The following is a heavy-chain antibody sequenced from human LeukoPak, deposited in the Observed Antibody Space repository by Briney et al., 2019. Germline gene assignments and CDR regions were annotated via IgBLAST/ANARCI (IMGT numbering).Heavy chain of an antibody. J-gene: IGHJ4*02. CDR2: IRDSGDTT. V-gene: IGHV3-23*01. CDR1: GFDFTRYG. CDR3: ARDPRAVYYFDY. Sequence: GGSLRLSCAASGFDFTRYGLIWVRQAPRKGLESVSAIRDSGDTTFYADSVKGRFTISRDISTNTLYLQMNSLRAEDTAVYYCARDPRAVYYFDYWGQGTLVTVSS.